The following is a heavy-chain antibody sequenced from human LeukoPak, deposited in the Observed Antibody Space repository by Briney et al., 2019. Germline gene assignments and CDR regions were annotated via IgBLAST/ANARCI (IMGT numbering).Heavy chain of an antibody. J-gene: IGHJ4*02. CDR3: AKVSESNYDILTGYHTPYYFDY. D-gene: IGHD3-9*01. CDR1: GFTFSISA. Sequence: GESLRLSCAASGFTFSISAMSWVRQAPGKGLEWVSGISDSGGSTFYADSVKGRFTISRDNSKNILYLQMNSLRADDTAVYYCAKVSESNYDILTGYHTPYYFDYWGQGTLVTVSS. CDR2: ISDSGGST. V-gene: IGHV3-23*01.